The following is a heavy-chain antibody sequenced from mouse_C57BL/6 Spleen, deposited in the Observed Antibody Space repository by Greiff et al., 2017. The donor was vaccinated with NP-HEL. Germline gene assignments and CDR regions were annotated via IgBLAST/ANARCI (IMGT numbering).Heavy chain of an antibody. CDR1: EYEFPSHD. V-gene: IGHV5-2*01. CDR3: ARGCGELAFAY. CDR2: INSDGGST. D-gene: IGHD3-3*01. Sequence: EVKLMESGGGLVQPGESLKLSCESNEYEFPSHDMSWVRKTPEKRLELVAAINSDGGSTYYPDTMERRFIISRDNTKKTLYLQMSSLRSEDAALYYCARGCGELAFAYWGQGTLVTVSA. J-gene: IGHJ3*01.